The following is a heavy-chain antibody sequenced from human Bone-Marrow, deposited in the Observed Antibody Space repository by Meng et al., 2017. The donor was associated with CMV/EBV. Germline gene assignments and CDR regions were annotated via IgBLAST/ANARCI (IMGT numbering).Heavy chain of an antibody. CDR2: IIPIFGTA. CDR1: GGTFSSYA. CDR3: ARTPRPITIFGVVIISDYYYYGMDV. V-gene: IGHV1-69*05. J-gene: IGHJ6*02. D-gene: IGHD3-3*01. Sequence: SVKVSCKASGGTFSSYAISWVRQAPGQGLEWMGGIIPIFGTANYAQKFQGRVTITTDESTSTAYMELSSLRSEDTAVYYCARTPRPITIFGVVIISDYYYYGMDVCGQGTTVTASS.